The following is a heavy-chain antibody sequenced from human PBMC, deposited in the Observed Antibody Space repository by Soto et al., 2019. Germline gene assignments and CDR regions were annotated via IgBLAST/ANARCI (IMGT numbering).Heavy chain of an antibody. CDR2: TYYSGST. J-gene: IGHJ5*02. V-gene: IGHV4-59*01. Sequence: SETLSLTCTVSGGSISSYYWSWIRQPPGKGLEWIGYTYYSGSTNYNPSLKSRVTISVDTSKNQFSLKLSSVTAADTAVYYCARAYSSSSVWFDPWGQGTLVTVSS. CDR1: GGSISSYY. D-gene: IGHD6-6*01. CDR3: ARAYSSSSVWFDP.